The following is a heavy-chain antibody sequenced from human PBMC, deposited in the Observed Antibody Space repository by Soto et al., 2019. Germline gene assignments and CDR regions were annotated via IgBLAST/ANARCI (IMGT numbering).Heavy chain of an antibody. Sequence: EVVLLESGGGLVQPGGSLRLSCATSGFTFSNYAMTWVRQGPGKGLEWVSTVSGSGSSTYYADSVKGRFAISRDNSRDTLYLQMNSLRDDDTAVCYCAGCSGGTCYWTFDYLGQGTLVTVSS. J-gene: IGHJ4*02. D-gene: IGHD2-15*01. CDR3: AGCSGGTCYWTFDY. CDR1: GFTFSNYA. CDR2: VSGSGSST. V-gene: IGHV3-23*01.